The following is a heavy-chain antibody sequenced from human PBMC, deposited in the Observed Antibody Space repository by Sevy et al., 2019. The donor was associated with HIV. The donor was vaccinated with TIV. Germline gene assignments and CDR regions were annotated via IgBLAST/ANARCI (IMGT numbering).Heavy chain of an antibody. V-gene: IGHV1-18*01. CDR3: ARDRGRSNYNYYGLDV. CDR2: ISSYNGNT. J-gene: IGHJ6*02. D-gene: IGHD3-16*01. CDR1: GYTFTSHG. Sequence: ASVKVSCKASGYTFTSHGINWVRQAPGQGLEWMGWISSYNGNTNYAHKVQGRVTMTTDTSTSTGYKELRSLRSDDTAVYYCARDRGRSNYNYYGLDVWGQGTTVTVSS.